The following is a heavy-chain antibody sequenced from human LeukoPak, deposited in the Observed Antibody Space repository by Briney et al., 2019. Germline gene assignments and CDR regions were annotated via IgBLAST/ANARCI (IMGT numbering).Heavy chain of an antibody. CDR1: GGSFSGYY. J-gene: IGHJ6*02. CDR3: ARAIVVVITSGYYYYGMDV. D-gene: IGHD3-22*01. Sequence: PSETLSLTCAVYGGSFSGYYWSWIRQPPGKGLEWIGEINHSGSTNYNPSLKSRVTISVDTSKNQFSLKLSSVTAADTAVYYCARAIVVVITSGYYYYGMDVWGQGTTVTVSS. CDR2: INHSGST. V-gene: IGHV4-34*01.